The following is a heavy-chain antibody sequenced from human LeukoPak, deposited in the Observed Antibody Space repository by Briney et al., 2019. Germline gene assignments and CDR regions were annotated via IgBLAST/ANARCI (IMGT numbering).Heavy chain of an antibody. J-gene: IGHJ6*03. CDR2: IWYDGSNK. CDR1: RFTFSSYG. D-gene: IGHD2-2*01. V-gene: IGHV3-33*06. CDR3: AKCSSTRLYYMDV. Sequence: GGSLRLSCASSRFTFSSYGMHWVRQAPGKGLEWVAVIWYDGSNKYYADSVKGRFTISRDNSKNTLYLQMNSLRAEDTAVYYCAKCSSTRLYYMDVWGKGTTVTVSS.